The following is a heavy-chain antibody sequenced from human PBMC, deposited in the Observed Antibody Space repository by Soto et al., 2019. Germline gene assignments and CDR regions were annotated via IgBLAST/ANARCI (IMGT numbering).Heavy chain of an antibody. V-gene: IGHV3-66*01. CDR1: GFTVSSTY. CDR3: ARDIGLLGTFDY. CDR2: IYSGGST. J-gene: IGHJ4*02. Sequence: EVRLVESGGGLVQPGGSLRLSCAASGFTVSSTYIHWVRQAPGKGLEWVSLIYSGGSTYYADSVKGRFTISRDNSKNTLHLQMNSLRAEDTAVYYCARDIGLLGTFDYWGQGTLVTVSS. D-gene: IGHD3-16*01.